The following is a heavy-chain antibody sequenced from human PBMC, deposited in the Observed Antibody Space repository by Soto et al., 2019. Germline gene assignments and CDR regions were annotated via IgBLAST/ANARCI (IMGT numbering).Heavy chain of an antibody. CDR1: GGTFSSYA. J-gene: IGHJ5*02. CDR2: IIPIFGTA. Sequence: GASVKVSCKASGGTFSSYAISWVRQAPGQGLEWMGGIIPIFGTANYAQKFQGRVTITADKSTSTAYMELSSLRSEDTAVYYCARDPPDYGRDAPGNWFDPWGQGTLVTVS. CDR3: ARDPPDYGRDAPGNWFDP. D-gene: IGHD4-17*01. V-gene: IGHV1-69*06.